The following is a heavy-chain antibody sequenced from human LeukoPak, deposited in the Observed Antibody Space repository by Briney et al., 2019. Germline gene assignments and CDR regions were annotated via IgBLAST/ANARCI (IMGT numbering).Heavy chain of an antibody. D-gene: IGHD6-19*01. Sequence: GASVTVSFKSSVYTFTIHYMHWVRQAPGQGLEWMGGIIPIFGTANYAQKFQGRVTITADKSTSAAYLQLSSLRSEDTAVYYCARHLHSSGWYEGSGDVWGKGTTVTVSS. J-gene: IGHJ6*04. V-gene: IGHV1-69*06. CDR3: ARHLHSSGWYEGSGDV. CDR2: IIPIFGTA. CDR1: VYTFTIHY.